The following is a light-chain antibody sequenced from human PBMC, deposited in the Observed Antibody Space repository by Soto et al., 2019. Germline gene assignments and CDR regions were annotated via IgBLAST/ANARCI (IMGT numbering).Light chain of an antibody. J-gene: IGKJ1*01. CDR3: QQRSEWPRT. Sequence: EIVLTQSPATLSLSPGERATLSCRASLSISSSLAWYQQKPGQAPRLLIYDASTRATGFPARFSGSGSGTDFTLTIGSLEPEDFGVYYCQQRSEWPRTFGQGTKVDIK. V-gene: IGKV3-11*01. CDR2: DAS. CDR1: LSISSS.